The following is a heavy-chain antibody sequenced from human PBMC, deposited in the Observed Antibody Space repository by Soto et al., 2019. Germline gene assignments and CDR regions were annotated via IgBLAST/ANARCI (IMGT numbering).Heavy chain of an antibody. CDR1: GFTFSSYE. Sequence: GGSLRLSCAASGFTFSSYEMNWVRQAPGKGLEWVSYISSSGSTIYYADSVKGRFTISRDNAKNSLYLQMNSLRAEDAAVYYCARAPRLYDYVWGSYAWGQGTLVTVSS. CDR3: ARAPRLYDYVWGSYA. D-gene: IGHD3-16*01. V-gene: IGHV3-48*03. J-gene: IGHJ5*02. CDR2: ISSSGSTI.